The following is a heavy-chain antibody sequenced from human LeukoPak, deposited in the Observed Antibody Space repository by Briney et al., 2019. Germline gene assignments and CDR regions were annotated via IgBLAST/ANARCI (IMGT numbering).Heavy chain of an antibody. D-gene: IGHD3-10*01. CDR2: ISGSGTST. CDR3: AKGGSPFTMVQVDY. V-gene: IGHV3-23*01. J-gene: IGHJ4*02. Sequence: GGSLRLSCAASGFTFSSYAMSWVRQAPGKGLEWVSGISGSGTSTYYADSVKGRFTISRDNSKNTLSLQMNSLRAEDTAVYYCAKGGSPFTMVQVDYWGQGTLVTVSS. CDR1: GFTFSSYA.